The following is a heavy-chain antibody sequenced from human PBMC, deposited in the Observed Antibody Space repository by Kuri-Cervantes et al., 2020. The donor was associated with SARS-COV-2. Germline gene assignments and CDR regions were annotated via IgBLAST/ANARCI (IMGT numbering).Heavy chain of an antibody. J-gene: IGHJ6*02. D-gene: IGHD2-2*01. CDR1: GFTFSSYS. CDR3: ARGYCSSTSCPPYYYYGMDV. Sequence: GGSLRLSCAASGFTFSSYSMDWVRQAPGKGLEWVSYISSSSSTIYYADSVKGRFTISRDNAKNSLYLQMNSLRDEDTAVYYCARGYCSSTSCPPYYYYGMDVWDQGTTVTVSS. CDR2: ISSSSSTI. V-gene: IGHV3-48*02.